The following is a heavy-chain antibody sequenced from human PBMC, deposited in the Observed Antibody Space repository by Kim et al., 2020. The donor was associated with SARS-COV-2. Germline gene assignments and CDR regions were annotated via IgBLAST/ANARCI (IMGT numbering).Heavy chain of an antibody. CDR2: INHSGST. V-gene: IGHV4-34*01. Sequence: SETLSLTCAVYGGSFSGYYWSWIRQPPGKGLEWIGEINHSGSTNYNPSLKSRVTISVDTSKNQFSLKLSSVTAADTAVYYCARGVRAFIVVVPAAMGMDVSGHGKTCTVSS. CDR1: GGSFSGYY. D-gene: IGHD2-2*01. CDR3: ARGVRAFIVVVPAAMGMDV. J-gene: IGHJ6*02.